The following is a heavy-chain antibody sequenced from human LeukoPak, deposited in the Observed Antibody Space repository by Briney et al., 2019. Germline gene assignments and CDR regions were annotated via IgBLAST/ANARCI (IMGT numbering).Heavy chain of an antibody. J-gene: IGHJ4*02. CDR2: INHSGST. Sequence: PSETLSLTCAVYGGSFSGYYWSWIRQPPGKGLEWIGEINHSGSTNYNPSLKSRVTISVDTSKSQFSLKLSSVTAADTAVYYCASEYCSGGSCYSYWGQGTLVTVSS. V-gene: IGHV4-34*01. CDR3: ASEYCSGGSCYSY. D-gene: IGHD2-15*01. CDR1: GGSFSGYY.